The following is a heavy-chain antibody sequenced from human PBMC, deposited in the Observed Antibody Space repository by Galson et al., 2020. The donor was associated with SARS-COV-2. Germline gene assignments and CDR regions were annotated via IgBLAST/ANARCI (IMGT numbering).Heavy chain of an antibody. Sequence: ASVKVPCSASGYTFNSYGITWVRQAPGEGLEWMGWISAYSGNTVYAQNLQGRVTMTTDTSTTTAHMELRSLRSDDTAVDYCARACTSGSCHHWYFDLWGRGTLVTVSS. CDR2: ISAYSGNT. D-gene: IGHD2-15*01. CDR1: GYTFNSYG. J-gene: IGHJ2*01. V-gene: IGHV1-18*01. CDR3: ARACTSGSCHHWYFDL.